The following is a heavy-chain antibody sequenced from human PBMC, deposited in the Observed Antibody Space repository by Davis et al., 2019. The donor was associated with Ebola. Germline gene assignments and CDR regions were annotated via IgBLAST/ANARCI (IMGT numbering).Heavy chain of an antibody. CDR2: ISPTGSTI. CDR1: GFIFSDHY. D-gene: IGHD6-19*01. Sequence: GESLKISCAASGFIFSDHYMSWIRQSPGKGLEWISYISPTGSTIYYADSVKGRFTISRDNAKNSLYLQMNSLRAEDKAVYYCARVREWMVREGDYWGQGTLVTVSS. J-gene: IGHJ4*02. V-gene: IGHV3-11*04. CDR3: ARVREWMVREGDY.